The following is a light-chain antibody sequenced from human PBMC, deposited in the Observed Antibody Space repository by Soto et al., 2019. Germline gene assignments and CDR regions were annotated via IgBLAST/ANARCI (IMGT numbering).Light chain of an antibody. V-gene: IGKV3-20*01. Sequence: EIVLTQSPGTLSLSPGKRATLSCRASQSISSSYLAWYQQRPGQAPRLLIYGASSRATGIPDRFSGSGSGTEFTLTISSLQSEDFAVYYCQQYNNWPPITFGQGTRLENK. J-gene: IGKJ5*01. CDR2: GAS. CDR3: QQYNNWPPIT. CDR1: QSISSSY.